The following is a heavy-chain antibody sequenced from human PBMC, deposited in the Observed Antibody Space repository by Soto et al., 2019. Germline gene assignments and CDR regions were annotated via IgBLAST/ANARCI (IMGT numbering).Heavy chain of an antibody. Sequence: VQLVESGGGVVQPGRSLRLSCAASGFTFSSYGMHWVRQAPGKGLEWVAVISYDGSNKYYADSVKGRFTISRDNSKNTLYLQMNSLRAEDTAVYYCAKDWGTTVTTSDYWGQGTLVTVSS. V-gene: IGHV3-30*18. CDR3: AKDWGTTVTTSDY. D-gene: IGHD4-17*01. CDR2: ISYDGSNK. CDR1: GFTFSSYG. J-gene: IGHJ4*02.